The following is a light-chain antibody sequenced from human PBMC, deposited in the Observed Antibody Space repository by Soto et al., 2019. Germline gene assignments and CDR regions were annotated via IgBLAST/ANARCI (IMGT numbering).Light chain of an antibody. J-gene: IGKJ4*01. CDR1: QGVGLD. Sequence: AIQMTQSPSSLSASVGDRVTITCRASQGVGLDLAWYQQKPGKAPNLLIYHASTLQSGVPSRFSGSVSGTDFTLTISSLQPEDFGTYYCLQDNSNPLSFGGGTKVGIK. CDR3: LQDNSNPLS. V-gene: IGKV1-6*01. CDR2: HAS.